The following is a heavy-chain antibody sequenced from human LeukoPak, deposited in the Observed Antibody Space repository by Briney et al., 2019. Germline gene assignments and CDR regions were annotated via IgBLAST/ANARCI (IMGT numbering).Heavy chain of an antibody. V-gene: IGHV5-51*01. CDR2: IKPSDSDT. D-gene: IGHD3-22*01. Sequence: ESLKISCKASGYSFTTYRIGWVRHMPGKGLEWLGIIKPSDSDTKYSPSLQGQVTISPYTSTSTAYLQWSSLKASDTAMYYCVRGYFFDYWGQGNLVTVSS. CDR3: VRGYFFDY. CDR1: GYSFTTYR. J-gene: IGHJ4*02.